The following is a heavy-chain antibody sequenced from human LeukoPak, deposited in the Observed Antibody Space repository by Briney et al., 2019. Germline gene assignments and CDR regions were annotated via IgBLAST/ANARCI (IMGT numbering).Heavy chain of an antibody. CDR1: GFTFSSYS. J-gene: IGHJ4*02. V-gene: IGHV3-23*01. CDR3: AKNSGWGYSYGTDY. CDR2: ISGSGGST. D-gene: IGHD5-18*01. Sequence: GGSLRLSCAASGFTFSSYSMSWVRQAPGKGLEWVSAISGSGGSTYYADSVKGRFTISRDNSRNTLYLQMNSLRAEDTAVYYCAKNSGWGYSYGTDYWGQGTLVTVSS.